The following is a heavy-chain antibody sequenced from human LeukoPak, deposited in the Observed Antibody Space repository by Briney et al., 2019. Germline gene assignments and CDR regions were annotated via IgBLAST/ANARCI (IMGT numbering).Heavy chain of an antibody. CDR2: TSSDGSRN. Sequence: GGSLRLSCAASGFNVSNNYMNWVRQAPGKGLEWVAVTSSDGSRNHYADSVKGRFTISRDNSKNTLYLQMSSLRAEDTAVYYCAKKLSGSYEEGMQQWGQGTLVTVSS. V-gene: IGHV3-30*18. D-gene: IGHD1-26*01. CDR1: GFNVSNNY. CDR3: AKKLSGSYEEGMQQ. J-gene: IGHJ1*01.